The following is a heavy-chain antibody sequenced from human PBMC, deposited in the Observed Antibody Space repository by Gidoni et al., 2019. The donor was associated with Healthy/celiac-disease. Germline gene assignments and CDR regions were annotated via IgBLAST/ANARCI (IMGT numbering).Heavy chain of an antibody. CDR2: IKSKTDGGTT. V-gene: IGHV3-15*07. Sequence: EVQLVESGGGLVKPGGSLRLSCAASGFTFGNAWMNWVRQAPGKGLEWVGRIKSKTDGGTTDYAAPVKGRFTISRDESKNTLYLQMNSLKTEDTAVYYCTTDPGFGVVSALWGQGTLVTVSS. D-gene: IGHD3-3*01. J-gene: IGHJ4*02. CDR3: TTDPGFGVVSAL. CDR1: GFTFGNAW.